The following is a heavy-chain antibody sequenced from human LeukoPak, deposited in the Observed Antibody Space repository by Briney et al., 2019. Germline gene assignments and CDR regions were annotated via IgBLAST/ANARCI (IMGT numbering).Heavy chain of an antibody. CDR1: GGSFSGYY. CDR2: INHSGST. J-gene: IGHJ4*02. V-gene: IGHV4-34*01. CDR3: ARVRSGYSYGRPLYFDY. D-gene: IGHD5-18*01. Sequence: PSETLSLTRAVYGGSFSGYYWSWIRQPPGKGLEWIGEINHSGSTNYNPSLKSRVTISVDTSKNQFSLKLSSVTAADTAVYYCARVRSGYSYGRPLYFDYWGQGTLVTVSS.